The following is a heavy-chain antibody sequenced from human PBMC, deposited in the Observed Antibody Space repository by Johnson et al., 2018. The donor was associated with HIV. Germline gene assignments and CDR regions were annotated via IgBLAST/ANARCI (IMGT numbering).Heavy chain of an antibody. V-gene: IGHV3-20*04. CDR1: GFTFDDYG. D-gene: IGHD6-19*01. J-gene: IGHJ3*02. CDR3: ARDQSVAAQMVWMDAFDI. Sequence: VQLVESGGGVVRPGGSLRLSCAASGFTFDDYGMSWVRQVPGKGLEWVSGINWNGGTTGYADSVKGRFTLSRDNAKNSLHLQMNSLRAEDTALYYCARDQSVAAQMVWMDAFDIWGQGTKVTVSS. CDR2: INWNGGTT.